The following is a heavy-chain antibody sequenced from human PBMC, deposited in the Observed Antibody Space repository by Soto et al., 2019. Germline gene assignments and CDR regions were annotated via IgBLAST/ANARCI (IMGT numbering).Heavy chain of an antibody. CDR2: ISYDGSNK. Sequence: PGGSLRLSCAASGFTFSSYAMHWVRQAPGKGLEWVAVISYDGSNKYYADSVKGRFTISRDNSKNTLYLQMNSLRAEDTAVYYCARVWGGEYGMDVWGQGTTVTVSS. V-gene: IGHV3-30-3*01. J-gene: IGHJ6*02. D-gene: IGHD4-17*01. CDR1: GFTFSSYA. CDR3: ARVWGGEYGMDV.